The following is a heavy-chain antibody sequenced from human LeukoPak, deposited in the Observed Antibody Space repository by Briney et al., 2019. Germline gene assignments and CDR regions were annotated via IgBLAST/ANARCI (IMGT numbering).Heavy chain of an antibody. CDR2: IYYGGST. CDR3: ARGEYSSSWWWFDP. V-gene: IGHV4-39*07. D-gene: IGHD6-6*01. CDR1: GGSISSRSYY. Sequence: SETLSLTCTVSGGSISSRSYYWGWIRQPPGKGLEWIGSIYYGGSTYYNPSLKSRVTISVDTSKNQFSLKLSSVTAADTAVYYCARGEYSSSWWWFDPWGQGTLVTVSS. J-gene: IGHJ5*02.